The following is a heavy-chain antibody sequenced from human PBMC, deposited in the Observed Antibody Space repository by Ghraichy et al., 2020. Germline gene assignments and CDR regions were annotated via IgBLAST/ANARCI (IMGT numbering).Heavy chain of an antibody. CDR3: AKDIGYRYNWNTGDY. CDR2: ISYDGSNK. CDR1: GFTFSSYG. D-gene: IGHD1/OR15-1a*01. V-gene: IGHV3-30*18. Sequence: GGSLRLSCAASGFTFSSYGMHWVRQAPGKGLEWVAVISYDGSNKYYADSVKGRFTISRDNSKNTLYLQMNSLRAEDTAVYYCAKDIGYRYNWNTGDYWGQGTLVTVSS. J-gene: IGHJ4*02.